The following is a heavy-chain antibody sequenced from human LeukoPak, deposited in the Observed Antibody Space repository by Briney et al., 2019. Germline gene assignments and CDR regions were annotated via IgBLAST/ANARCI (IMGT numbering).Heavy chain of an antibody. CDR1: GFTFSSYE. Sequence: QPGGSLRLSCAASGFTFSSYEMNWVRQAPGKGLEWVSYISSSGSTIYYADSVKGRFTISRDNAKNSLYLQMNSLRAEDTAVYYCARVSGGRTREGYLDYWGQGTLVTVSS. V-gene: IGHV3-48*03. J-gene: IGHJ4*02. D-gene: IGHD3-16*01. CDR3: ARVSGGRTREGYLDY. CDR2: ISSSGSTI.